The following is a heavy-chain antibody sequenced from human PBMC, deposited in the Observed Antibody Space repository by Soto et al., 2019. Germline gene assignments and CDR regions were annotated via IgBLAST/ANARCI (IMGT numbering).Heavy chain of an antibody. CDR3: AKGMSHYYDSSGYLDY. CDR2: ISYDGSNK. CDR1: GFTFSSYG. D-gene: IGHD3-22*01. J-gene: IGHJ4*02. V-gene: IGHV3-30*18. Sequence: QVQLVESGGGVVQPGRSLRLSCAASGFTFSSYGMHWVRQAPGKGLGWVAVISYDGSNKYYADSVKGRFTISRDNSKNTLYLQMNSLRAEDTAVYYCAKGMSHYYDSSGYLDYWGQGTLVTVSS.